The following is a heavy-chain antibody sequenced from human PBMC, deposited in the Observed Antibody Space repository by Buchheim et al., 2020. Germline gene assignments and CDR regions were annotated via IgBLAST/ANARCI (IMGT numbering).Heavy chain of an antibody. J-gene: IGHJ4*02. V-gene: IGHV3-30-3*01. CDR3: ARDGGPYYYDSSGYFGY. Sequence: QVQLVESGGGVVQPGRSLRLSCAASGFTFSSYAMHWVRQAPGKGLEWVAVISYDGSNKYYADSVKGRFTISRDNSKKTLYLQMNSLRAEDTAVYYCARDGGPYYYDSSGYFGYWGQGTL. CDR2: ISYDGSNK. CDR1: GFTFSSYA. D-gene: IGHD3-22*01.